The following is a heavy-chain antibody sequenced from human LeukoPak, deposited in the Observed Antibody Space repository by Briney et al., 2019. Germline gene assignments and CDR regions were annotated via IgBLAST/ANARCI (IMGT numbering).Heavy chain of an antibody. CDR2: IIPIFGTA. CDR1: GGTFSSYA. V-gene: IGHV1-69*05. CDR3: ARGDRQTEYYFDH. D-gene: IGHD2-21*02. J-gene: IGHJ4*02. Sequence: ASVKVSCKASGGTFSSYAISWVRQAPGQGLEWMGGIIPIFGTANYAQKFQGRVTITTDESTSTAYMELSSLRSEDTAVYYCARGDRQTEYYFDHWGQGTLVTVSS.